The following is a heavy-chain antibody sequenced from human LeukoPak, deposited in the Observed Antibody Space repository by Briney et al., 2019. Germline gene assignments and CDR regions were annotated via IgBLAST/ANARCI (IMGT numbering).Heavy chain of an antibody. J-gene: IGHJ5*02. CDR3: ARDGAPGYCSGGSCLNWFDP. Sequence: SVKVSCKASGGTFSSYAISWVRQAPGQGLGWMGGIIPIFGTANYAQKFQGRVTITADESTSTAYMELSSLRSEDTAVYYCARDGAPGYCSGGSCLNWFDPWGQGTLVTVSS. CDR1: GGTFSSYA. V-gene: IGHV1-69*13. CDR2: IIPIFGTA. D-gene: IGHD2-15*01.